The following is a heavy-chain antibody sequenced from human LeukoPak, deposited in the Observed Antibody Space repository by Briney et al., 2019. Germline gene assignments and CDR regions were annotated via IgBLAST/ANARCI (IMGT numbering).Heavy chain of an antibody. J-gene: IGHJ4*02. Sequence: PGGSLRLSCAASGFTFSSYWMSWVRQAPGKGLEWVSVIYSGGSTYYADSVKGRFTISRDNSKNTLYLQMNSLRAEDTAVYYCAREGDSYAFDYWGQGTLVTVSS. CDR2: IYSGGST. V-gene: IGHV3-53*01. CDR3: AREGDSYAFDY. D-gene: IGHD2-21*02. CDR1: GFTFSSYW.